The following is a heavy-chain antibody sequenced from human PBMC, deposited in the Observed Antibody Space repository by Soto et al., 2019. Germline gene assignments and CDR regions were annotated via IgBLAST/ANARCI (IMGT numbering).Heavy chain of an antibody. CDR2: MSGSHGST. Sequence: PAGSLTLSCAVSGFIFSSYGICWVRQAPGKGLEWVSGMSGSHGSTFYAESVKGRFTISRDNTKNTQYLQMNSLRVDDTAVRYFAATESSSSGSYDYSFDYWGQGTLVTVSS. D-gene: IGHD3-22*01. V-gene: IGHV3-23*01. CDR1: GFIFSSYG. CDR3: AATESSSSGSYDYSFDY. J-gene: IGHJ4*02.